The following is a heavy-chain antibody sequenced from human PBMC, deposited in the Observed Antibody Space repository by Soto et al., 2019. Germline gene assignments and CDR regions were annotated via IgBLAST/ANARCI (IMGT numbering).Heavy chain of an antibody. CDR1: GVSVSSGSYY. CDR3: ARVLKKTGTPNSFDY. Sequence: SETLSLTCTVSGVSVSSGSYYWSWIRQPPGKGLEWIGYIYYSGSTNYNPSLKSRVTISVDTSKNQFSLKLSSVTAADTAVYYCARVLKKTGTPNSFDYWGQGTLVTAPQ. D-gene: IGHD1-7*01. CDR2: IYYSGST. J-gene: IGHJ4*02. V-gene: IGHV4-61*01.